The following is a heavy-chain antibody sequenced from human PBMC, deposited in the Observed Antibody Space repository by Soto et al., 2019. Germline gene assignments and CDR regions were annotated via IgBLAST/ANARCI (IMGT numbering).Heavy chain of an antibody. Sequence: QVQLVQSGAEVKKPGSSVKVSCKASGGTFNNYGMGWVRQAPGQGLEWMGGIIPMIGRTNYAQKFQGRLTMTADASRSTAYMELRSLRSDDTAGYYCASWDYDVLTGYSYDDWGQGTLVTVPS. CDR2: IIPMIGRT. J-gene: IGHJ4*02. D-gene: IGHD3-9*01. CDR3: ASWDYDVLTGYSYDD. V-gene: IGHV1-69*01. CDR1: GGTFNNYG.